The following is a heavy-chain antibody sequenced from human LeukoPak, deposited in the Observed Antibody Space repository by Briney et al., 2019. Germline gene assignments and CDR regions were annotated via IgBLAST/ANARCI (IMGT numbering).Heavy chain of an antibody. Sequence: ASVKVSCKASGYTFTDYYMHWVRQAPGQGLEWMGWINPNSGGTNYAQKFQGRVTMTRDTSISIVYMEVSRLKSDDTAVYYCATWTDHFFDHWGQGTLVTVSS. CDR1: GYTFTDYY. D-gene: IGHD1-1*01. V-gene: IGHV1-2*02. J-gene: IGHJ4*02. CDR2: INPNSGGT. CDR3: ATWTDHFFDH.